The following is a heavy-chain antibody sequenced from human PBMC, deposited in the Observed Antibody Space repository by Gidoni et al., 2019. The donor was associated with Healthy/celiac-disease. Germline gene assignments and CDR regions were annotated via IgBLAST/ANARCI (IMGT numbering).Heavy chain of an antibody. Sequence: QVQLVQSGAEVKKPGSSVKVSCKASGGTFSSYAISWVRQAPGQGLEWMGRIIPILGIANYAQKFQGRVTITADKSTSTAYMELSSLRSEDTAVYYCASGNGWYFLNYYYYGMDVWGQGTTVTVSS. CDR1: GGTFSSYA. J-gene: IGHJ6*02. CDR2: IIPILGIA. V-gene: IGHV1-69*04. D-gene: IGHD6-19*01. CDR3: ASGNGWYFLNYYYYGMDV.